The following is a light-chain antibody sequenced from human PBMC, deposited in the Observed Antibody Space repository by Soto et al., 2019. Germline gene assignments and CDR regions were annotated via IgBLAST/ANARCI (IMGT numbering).Light chain of an antibody. CDR2: EVS. Sequence: QCVLTQPPSASGSPGQSVTISCTGTSSDVGAYNYVSWYQQLPGKAPKLVIYEVSKRPSGVPDRFSGSKSGNTASLTVSGLQAEDEADYYCSSYAGSNNFIFGGGTKLTVL. CDR1: SSDVGAYNY. J-gene: IGLJ2*01. V-gene: IGLV2-8*01. CDR3: SSYAGSNNFI.